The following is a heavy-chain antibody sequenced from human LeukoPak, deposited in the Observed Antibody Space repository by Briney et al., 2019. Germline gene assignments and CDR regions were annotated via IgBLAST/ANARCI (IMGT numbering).Heavy chain of an antibody. Sequence: GGSLRLSCAASGFTFSSYVMHWVRQAPGKGLEWVAVIWYDGSNKYYADSVKGRFTISRDNSKNTLYLQMNSLRAEDTAVYYCAKDNSRLERRSYYYMDVWGKGTTVTVSS. D-gene: IGHD1-1*01. CDR1: GFTFSSYV. V-gene: IGHV3-33*06. CDR2: IWYDGSNK. J-gene: IGHJ6*03. CDR3: AKDNSRLERRSYYYMDV.